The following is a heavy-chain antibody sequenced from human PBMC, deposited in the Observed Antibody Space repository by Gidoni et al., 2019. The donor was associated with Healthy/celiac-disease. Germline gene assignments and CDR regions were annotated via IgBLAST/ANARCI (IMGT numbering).Heavy chain of an antibody. CDR1: ADRVSSNSAA. CDR3: ASALYSSGWRVDAFDI. CDR2: TYYRSKWYN. J-gene: IGHJ3*02. V-gene: IGHV6-1*01. D-gene: IGHD6-19*01. Sequence: QVQLHQSGPGLVKPSQTLSLTCAITADRVSSNSAAWNWIRQSPSSGLEWLGRTYYRSKWYNDYAVSVKSRITINPDTSKNQFSLQLNSVTPEDTAVYYCASALYSSGWRVDAFDIWGQGTMVTVSS.